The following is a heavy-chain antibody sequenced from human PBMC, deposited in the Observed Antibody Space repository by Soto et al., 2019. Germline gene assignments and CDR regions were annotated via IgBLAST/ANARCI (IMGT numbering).Heavy chain of an antibody. J-gene: IGHJ4*02. CDR2: IYYSGST. V-gene: IGHV4-39*01. CDR3: ARNRLYYYDSSGSPPFLGYFDY. CDR1: GGSISSYY. Sequence: SETLSLTCTVSGGSISSYYWGWIRQPPGKGLEWIGSIYYSGSTYYNPSLKSRVTISVDTSKNQFSLKLSSVTAADTAVYYCARNRLYYYDSSGSPPFLGYFDYWGQGTLVTVSS. D-gene: IGHD3-22*01.